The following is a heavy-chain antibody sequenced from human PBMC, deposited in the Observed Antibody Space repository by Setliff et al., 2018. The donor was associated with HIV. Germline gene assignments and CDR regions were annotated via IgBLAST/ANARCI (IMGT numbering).Heavy chain of an antibody. J-gene: IGHJ4*02. CDR1: GFTFDTFL. D-gene: IGHD2-2*01. CDR3: VRNLSRYDRSTGFFFPHFDS. Sequence: GGSLRLSCVASGFTFDTFLMSWVRQAPGKGLEWVANINVDESESYSVDSVKGRFTISRDNDRDTLYLQMHSLRADDTAVYYCVRNLSRYDRSTGFFFPHFDSWGQGALVTVSS. V-gene: IGHV3-7*05. CDR2: INVDESES.